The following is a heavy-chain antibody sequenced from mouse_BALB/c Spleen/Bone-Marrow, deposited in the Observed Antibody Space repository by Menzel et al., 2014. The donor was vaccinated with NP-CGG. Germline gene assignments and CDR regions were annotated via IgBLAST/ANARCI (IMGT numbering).Heavy chain of an antibody. J-gene: IGHJ4*01. Sequence: EVQLQESGGGLVQPGGSLKLSCAASGLDFSRYWMSWVRQAPGKGLEWIGEINPDSSTINYTPSLKDKFIISRDNAKNTLYLQMSKVRSEDTALYYCARNAYYAMDYWGQGTSVTVSS. V-gene: IGHV4-1*02. CDR1: GLDFSRYW. CDR3: ARNAYYAMDY. CDR2: INPDSSTI.